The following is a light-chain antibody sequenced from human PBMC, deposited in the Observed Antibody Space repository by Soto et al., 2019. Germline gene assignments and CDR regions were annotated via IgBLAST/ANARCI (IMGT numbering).Light chain of an antibody. V-gene: IGLV2-14*01. CDR2: EVT. Sequence: QSVLTQPASVSGSPGQSITISCAGTRDDIGAYDYVSWYQQHPGNAPKLLVYEVTNRPSGVSDRFSGSKSGNTASLTISGLQAEDEADYFCSSYAGSDNVLFGGGTQLTVL. CDR1: RDDIGAYDY. CDR3: SSYAGSDNVL. J-gene: IGLJ2*01.